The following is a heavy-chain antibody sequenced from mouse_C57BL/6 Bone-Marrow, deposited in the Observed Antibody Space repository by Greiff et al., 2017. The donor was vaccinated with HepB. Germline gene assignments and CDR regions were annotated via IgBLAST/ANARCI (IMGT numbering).Heavy chain of an antibody. D-gene: IGHD2-3*01. J-gene: IGHJ2*01. V-gene: IGHV12-3*01. CDR3: AGSDGYYVGY. CDR1: GFPITSGYY. Sequence: VQLQESGPGLVKPSQSLFLTCSITGFPITSGYYWIWIRQSPGKPLEWMGYITHSGETFYNPSLQSPISITRETSKNQFFLQLNSVTTEDTAMYYCAGSDGYYVGYWGQGTTLTVSS. CDR2: ITHSGET.